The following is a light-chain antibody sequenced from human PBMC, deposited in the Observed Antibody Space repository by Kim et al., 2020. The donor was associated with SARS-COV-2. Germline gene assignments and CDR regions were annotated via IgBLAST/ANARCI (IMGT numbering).Light chain of an antibody. CDR2: DAS. CDR1: QSVMYN. J-gene: IGKJ4*01. CDR3: QQYYSWPLS. V-gene: IGKV3-15*01. Sequence: VSPGERATLSCRTSQSVMYNLAWFQQHPGQAPRLLIHDASTRATGVPARFSGSGSGTEFTLTISSLQPEDFAVYYCQQYYSWPLSFGGGTKVDIK.